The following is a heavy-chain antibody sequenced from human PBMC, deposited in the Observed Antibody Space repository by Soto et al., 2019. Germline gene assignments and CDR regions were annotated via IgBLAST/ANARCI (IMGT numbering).Heavy chain of an antibody. V-gene: IGHV5-51*01. CDR1: GYRLSNHW. CDR3: ARPFGSSYVMDV. Sequence: LKISRKGFGYRLSNHWITRVRQMPGKGLEWMGIIYSGDSETRYSPSFQGQVTISVDKTINTAYLQWSSLKASDTAMYYCARPFGSSYVMDVWGQWTTVT. CDR2: IYSGDSET. D-gene: IGHD6-6*01. J-gene: IGHJ6*02.